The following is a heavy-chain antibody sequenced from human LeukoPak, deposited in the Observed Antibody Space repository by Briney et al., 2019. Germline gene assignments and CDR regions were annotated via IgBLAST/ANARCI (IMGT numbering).Heavy chain of an antibody. CDR3: ARDLVVATTRGIDY. CDR2: IYSGGST. J-gene: IGHJ4*02. V-gene: IGHV3-53*01. CDR1: GFTVSRNY. D-gene: IGHD5-12*01. Sequence: GGSLRLSCAASGFTVSRNYMSWVRQAPGKGLEWLSLIYSGGSTYYADSVKGRFTISRDNSKNTLYLQMNSLRGEDTAVYYCARDLVVATTRGIDYWGQGTLVTVSS.